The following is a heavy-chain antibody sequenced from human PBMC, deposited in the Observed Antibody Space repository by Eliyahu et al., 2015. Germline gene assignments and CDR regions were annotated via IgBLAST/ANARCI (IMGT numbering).Heavy chain of an antibody. J-gene: IGHJ2*01. D-gene: IGHD3-16*01. Sequence: QVQLVQSGAEVKKPGSSVKVXCKAXGGTFXSYXIXWVRQAPGQGLEWMGGIIPIFGTANYAQKFQGRVTITADKSTSTAYMELSSLRSEDTAVYYCARGRTLMNFDLWGRGTLVTVSS. V-gene: IGHV1-69*06. CDR2: IIPIFGTA. CDR1: GGTFXSYX. CDR3: ARGRTLMNFDL.